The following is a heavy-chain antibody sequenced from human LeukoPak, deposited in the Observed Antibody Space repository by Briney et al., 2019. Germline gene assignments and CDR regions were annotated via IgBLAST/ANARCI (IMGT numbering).Heavy chain of an antibody. V-gene: IGHV1-3*03. CDR2: INAGNGNT. J-gene: IGHJ4*02. CDR1: GYTFTSYA. D-gene: IGHD3-22*01. Sequence: ASVKVSCKASGYTFTSYAMHWVRQAPGQRLEWMGWINAGNGNTKYSQEFQGRVTITRDTSASTAYMELSSLRSEDMAVYYCARGATDYYDSSGYYYLLDYWGQGTLVTVSS. CDR3: ARGATDYYDSSGYYYLLDY.